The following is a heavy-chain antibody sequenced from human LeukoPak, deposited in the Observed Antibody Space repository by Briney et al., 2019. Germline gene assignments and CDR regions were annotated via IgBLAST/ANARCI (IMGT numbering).Heavy chain of an antibody. J-gene: IGHJ4*02. CDR2: ISSDGSTI. D-gene: IGHD3-9*01. V-gene: IGHV3-48*03. Sequence: PGGSLRLSCAASGFTFSSYEMNWVRQAPGKGLEWVSFISSDGSTIYSADSVKGRFTISRDNAKNLLHLQMNSLRAEDTAVYYCAKVFVLRYFDWLDYWGQGTLVTVSS. CDR1: GFTFSSYE. CDR3: AKVFVLRYFDWLDY.